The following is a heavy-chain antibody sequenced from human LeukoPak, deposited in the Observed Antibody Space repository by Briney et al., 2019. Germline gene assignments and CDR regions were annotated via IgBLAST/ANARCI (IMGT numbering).Heavy chain of an antibody. CDR3: ARGARYDSSGYYVY. CDR2: IYYSGST. CDR1: GGSISSYY. J-gene: IGHJ4*02. D-gene: IGHD3-22*01. Sequence: TSSETLSLTCTVSGGSISSYYWSWIRQPPGKGLEWIGYIYYSGSTNYNPSLKSRVTISVDTSKNQFSLKLSSVTAADTAVYYCARGARYDSSGYYVYWGQGTLVTVSS. V-gene: IGHV4-59*01.